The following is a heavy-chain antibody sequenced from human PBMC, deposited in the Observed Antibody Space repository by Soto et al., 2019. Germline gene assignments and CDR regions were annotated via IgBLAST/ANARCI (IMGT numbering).Heavy chain of an antibody. J-gene: IGHJ6*02. Sequence: GGSLRLSCAASGFTVSSNYMSWVRQAPGKGLEWVSVIYSGGSTYYADSVKGRFTISRDNSKNTLYLQMNSLRAEDTAVYYCARDIPRYSSGWSGYYYGMDVWGQGTTVTVSS. CDR3: ARDIPRYSSGWSGYYYGMDV. CDR2: IYSGGST. CDR1: GFTVSSNY. V-gene: IGHV3-53*01. D-gene: IGHD6-19*01.